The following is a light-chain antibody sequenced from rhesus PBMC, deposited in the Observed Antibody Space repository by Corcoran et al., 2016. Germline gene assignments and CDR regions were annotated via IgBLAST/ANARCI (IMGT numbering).Light chain of an antibody. V-gene: IGKV3-42*01. J-gene: IGKJ4*01. CDR3: QRHYSWPLT. CDR1: QSVTDN. Sequence: EIVMTQSPATLSLSPGERATLSCRASQSVTDNLAWYQQKPGQAPKLLIYGASSRATGIPDRFSGSGSGTEFTLIISSLEPGDVGVYYCQRHYSWPLTFGGGTKVALK. CDR2: GAS.